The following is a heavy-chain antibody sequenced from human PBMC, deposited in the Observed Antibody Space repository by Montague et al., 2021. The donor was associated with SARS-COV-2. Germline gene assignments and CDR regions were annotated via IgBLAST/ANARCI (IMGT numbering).Heavy chain of an antibody. J-gene: IGHJ6*02. V-gene: IGHV3-7*01. D-gene: IGHD4-23*01. CDR1: GFTFSHIW. CDR2: IKPDESEK. Sequence: SLRLSCTASGFTFSHIWMSWLRQAPAKGLEWVANIKPDESEKDYVDSVKGRFSISRDNAKNSLYRQMDNLRAEDTAIYYCAKNGGAHGLDVWGQGTSVSVSS. CDR3: AKNGGAHGLDV.